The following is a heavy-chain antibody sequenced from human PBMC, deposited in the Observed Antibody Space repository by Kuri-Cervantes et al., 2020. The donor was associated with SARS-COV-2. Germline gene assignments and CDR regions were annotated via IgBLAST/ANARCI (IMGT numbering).Heavy chain of an antibody. Sequence: GESLKISCAASGFNFNNFAMHWVRQAPGKGLEWVSYISSSGSSIYYADSVRGRFTISRDNSKNTLYLQMNSLRAEDTAAYYCASNPSDGQQLGYYWGQGTLVTVSS. V-gene: IGHV3-48*01. CDR3: ASNPSDGQQLGYY. D-gene: IGHD6-13*01. CDR2: ISSSGSSI. CDR1: GFNFNNFA. J-gene: IGHJ4*02.